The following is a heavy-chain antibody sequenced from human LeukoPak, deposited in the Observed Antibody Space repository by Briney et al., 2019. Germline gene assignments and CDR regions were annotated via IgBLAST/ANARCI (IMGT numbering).Heavy chain of an antibody. CDR2: INHSGST. Sequence: SETLSLTCTVSGGSISSSSYYWGWIRQPPGKGLEWIGEINHSGSTNYNPSLKSRVTISVDTSKNQFSLKLSSVTAADTAVYYCARRGVAMRYWGQGTLVTVSS. CDR3: ARRGVAMRY. J-gene: IGHJ4*02. V-gene: IGHV4-39*07. D-gene: IGHD2-2*01. CDR1: GGSISSSSYY.